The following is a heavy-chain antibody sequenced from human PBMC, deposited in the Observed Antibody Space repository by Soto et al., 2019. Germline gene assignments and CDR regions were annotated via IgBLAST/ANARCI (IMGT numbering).Heavy chain of an antibody. D-gene: IGHD6-13*01. CDR2: ISSSGRSI. CDR3: TSGVGNAVCLGSSLPARDLDY. V-gene: IGHV3-48*02. Sequence: EVQLVESGGGLVQPGGSLRLSCAASGFTFNRYNLDWVRKAPGKGLEWVSYISSSGRSIYYADSVKGRFTISRDNAKNSRCLQMNSLGEEDGAVYYCTSGVGNAVCLGSSLPARDLDYWGEGTVLSFSS. CDR1: GFTFNRYN. J-gene: IGHJ4*02.